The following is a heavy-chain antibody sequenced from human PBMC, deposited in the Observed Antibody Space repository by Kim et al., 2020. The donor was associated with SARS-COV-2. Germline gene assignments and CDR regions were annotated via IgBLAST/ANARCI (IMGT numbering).Heavy chain of an antibody. J-gene: IGHJ3*02. D-gene: IGHD6-13*01. Sequence: SETLSLTCTVSGGSISSGDYYWSWIRQPPGKGLEWIGYIYYSGSTYYNPSLKSRVTISVDTSKNQFSLKLSSVTAADTAVYYCARDPAYSSSWYGDAFDIWGQGTMVTVSS. CDR2: IYYSGST. CDR1: GGSISSGDYY. V-gene: IGHV4-30-4*01. CDR3: ARDPAYSSSWYGDAFDI.